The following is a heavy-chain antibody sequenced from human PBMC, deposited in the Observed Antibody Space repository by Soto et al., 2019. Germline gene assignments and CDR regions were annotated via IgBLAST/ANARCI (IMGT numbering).Heavy chain of an antibody. CDR1: GFTFSSYS. CDR2: ISSSSSYI. D-gene: IGHD6-13*01. V-gene: IGHV3-21*01. Sequence: EVQLVESGGGLVKPGGSLRLSCAASGFTFSSYSMNWVHQAPGKGLEWVSSISSSSSYIYYADSVKGRFTISRDNAKNSLYLQMNSLRAEDTAVYYCARAGIAKAFDIWGQGTMVTVSS. CDR3: ARAGIAKAFDI. J-gene: IGHJ3*02.